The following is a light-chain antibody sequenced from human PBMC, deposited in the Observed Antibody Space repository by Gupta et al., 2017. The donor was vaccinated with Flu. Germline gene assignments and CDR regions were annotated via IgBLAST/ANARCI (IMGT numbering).Light chain of an antibody. CDR1: QGIRSW. J-gene: IGKJ2*01. V-gene: IGKV1-12*01. CDR3: QQADSFPPT. Sequence: PSSVSASVGDRVTITCRASQGIRSWLAWYQQKPGKPPKLLIYDASSLQGGVPSRFSGSGSGTDFTLTISSLQPEYFATYYCQQADSFPPTVGQGTKLEIK. CDR2: DAS.